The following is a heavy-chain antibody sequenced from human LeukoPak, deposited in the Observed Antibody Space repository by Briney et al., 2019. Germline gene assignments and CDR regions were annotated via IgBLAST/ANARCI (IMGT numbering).Heavy chain of an antibody. Sequence: GGSLRLSCAASGFTFRSFAFHWVRQALDKGLEWVAVIAYDGSVAYVADALKGRFTISRDDSKSTLYLQMNSLRPADTAVYYCARDMLKGAPDYLDHWGQGTLVTVSS. D-gene: IGHD3-10*02. CDR1: GFTFRSFA. V-gene: IGHV3-30*04. CDR2: IAYDGSVA. J-gene: IGHJ4*02. CDR3: ARDMLKGAPDYLDH.